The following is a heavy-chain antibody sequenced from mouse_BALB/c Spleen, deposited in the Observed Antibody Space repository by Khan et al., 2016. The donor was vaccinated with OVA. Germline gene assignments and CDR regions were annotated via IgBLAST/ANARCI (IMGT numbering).Heavy chain of an antibody. Sequence: EVQGVESGGDLVKPGGSLKLSCAASGFTFSTYGMSWVRQTPDKRLEWVATISTGGSYTYYPASVKGRFTISRANAKNTLYLQMSSPKSEDPALFYCARLAYYYESGGFAYWGQGTLVTVSA. J-gene: IGHJ3*01. V-gene: IGHV5-6*01. CDR3: ARLAYYYESGGFAY. D-gene: IGHD1-1*01. CDR2: ISTGGSYT. CDR1: GFTFSTYG.